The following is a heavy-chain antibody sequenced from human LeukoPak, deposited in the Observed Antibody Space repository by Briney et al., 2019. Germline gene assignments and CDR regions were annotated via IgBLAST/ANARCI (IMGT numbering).Heavy chain of an antibody. V-gene: IGHV3-21*01. Sequence: PGGSLRLSCAASGFSFSSFSMNWARQAPGKGLEWVSSISSSTTFIDYADSVKGRFTISRDNAKDSLYLQMNSLRAEDTAVYYCARGEPGFGGLPTVLDNWGQGALVTVSS. CDR1: GFSFSSFS. CDR2: ISSSTTFI. CDR3: ARGEPGFGGLPTVLDN. D-gene: IGHD4-23*01. J-gene: IGHJ4*02.